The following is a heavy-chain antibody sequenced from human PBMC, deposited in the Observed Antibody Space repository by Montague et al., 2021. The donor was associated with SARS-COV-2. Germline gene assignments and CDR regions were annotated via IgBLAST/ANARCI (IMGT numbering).Heavy chain of an antibody. J-gene: IGHJ4*02. CDR3: ARGRQHFNMIVVVMTGGEYYFDX. CDR1: GGSFSDYY. Sequence: SETLSLTCAVYGGSFSDYYWSWIRQPPGKGLEWIGEINHRGTSNYNPSLKSRVSISVDTSKNQFSLYQSSVTAADTAVYYCARGRQHFNMIVVVMTGGEYYFDXWGQGTLVTVSS. V-gene: IGHV4-34*01. D-gene: IGHD3-22*01. CDR2: INHRGTS.